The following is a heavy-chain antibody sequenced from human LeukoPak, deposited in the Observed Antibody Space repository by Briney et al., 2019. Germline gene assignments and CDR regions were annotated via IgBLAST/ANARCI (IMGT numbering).Heavy chain of an antibody. D-gene: IGHD6-6*01. V-gene: IGHV4-30-4*01. CDR1: GGSISSGDYY. Sequence: SVTLSLTCTVSGGSISSGDYYWSWIRQPPGKGLEWIGYIYYSGSTYYNPSLKSRVTISVDTSKNQFSLKLSSVTAADTAVYSCARQDLAARYFDSWGQGTLVTVSS. CDR3: ARQDLAARYFDS. CDR2: IYYSGST. J-gene: IGHJ4*02.